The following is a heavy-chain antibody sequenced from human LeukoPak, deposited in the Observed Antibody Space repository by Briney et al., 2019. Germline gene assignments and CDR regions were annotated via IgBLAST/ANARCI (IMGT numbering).Heavy chain of an antibody. D-gene: IGHD3/OR15-3a*01. J-gene: IGHJ6*02. CDR1: GYTFTSYY. CDR2: INPSGGST. V-gene: IGHV1-46*01. Sequence: ASVNVSCKASGYTFTSYYMHWVRQAPGQGLEWMGIINPSGGSTSYAQKFQGRVTMTRDTSTSTVYMELSSLRSEDTAVYYCARAWTGYIGMDVWGQGTTVTVSS. CDR3: ARAWTGYIGMDV.